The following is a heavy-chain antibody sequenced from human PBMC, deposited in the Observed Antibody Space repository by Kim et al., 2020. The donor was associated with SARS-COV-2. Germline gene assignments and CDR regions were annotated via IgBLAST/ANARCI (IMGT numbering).Heavy chain of an antibody. D-gene: IGHD5-18*01. V-gene: IGHV1-2*06. CDR1: GYSFTGYY. CDR3: ARAADTAVVTEAFDI. Sequence: ASVKVSCKASGYSFTGYYMHWVRQAPGQGLEWMGRINPNSGGTNYAQKFQGRVTMTRDTSISTAYMELSRLRSDDTAVYYCARAADTAVVTEAFDIWGQGTMVTVSS. J-gene: IGHJ3*02. CDR2: INPNSGGT.